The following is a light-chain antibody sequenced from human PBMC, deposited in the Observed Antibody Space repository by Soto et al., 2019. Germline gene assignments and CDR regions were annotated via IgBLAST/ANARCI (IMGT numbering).Light chain of an antibody. CDR2: DVS. Sequence: QSVLTQPRSVSGSPGQSVTISCTGTSSDVGGYNYVSWYQQHPGKAPKLMIYDVSKRPSGVPDRFSGSKSGNTASLTISRLQAEDEADYYCCSYAGSPYVFGTGTKV. V-gene: IGLV2-11*01. J-gene: IGLJ1*01. CDR1: SSDVGGYNY. CDR3: CSYAGSPYV.